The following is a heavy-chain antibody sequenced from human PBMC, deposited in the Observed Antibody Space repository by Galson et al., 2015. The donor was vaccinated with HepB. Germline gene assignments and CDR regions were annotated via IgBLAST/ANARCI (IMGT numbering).Heavy chain of an antibody. D-gene: IGHD3-10*01. CDR3: VRGVDATLARDDAFDI. V-gene: IGHV3-13*01. CDR2: IGTTGDT. CDR1: GFTFSNYD. Sequence: SLRLSCAASGFTFSNYDMYWVRQVTGRGLEWVSAIGTTGDTLYPGSVKGRFTISRENAKNRLYLQMNSLRVGDTAVYFCVRGVDATLARDDAFDIWGHGTTVTVSS. J-gene: IGHJ3*02.